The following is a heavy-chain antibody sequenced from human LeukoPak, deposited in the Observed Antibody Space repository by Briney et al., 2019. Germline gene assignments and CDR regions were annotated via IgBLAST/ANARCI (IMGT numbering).Heavy chain of an antibody. CDR3: ARVNYDYVWGSYRMPDY. J-gene: IGHJ4*02. Sequence: ASVKVSCKASGYTFTSYGISWVRQAPGQGLEWMGWISAYNGNTNYAQKLQGRVTMTTDTSTSIAYMELRSLRSDDTAVYYCARVNYDYVWGSYRMPDYWGQGTLVTVSS. D-gene: IGHD3-16*02. CDR2: ISAYNGNT. CDR1: GYTFTSYG. V-gene: IGHV1-18*01.